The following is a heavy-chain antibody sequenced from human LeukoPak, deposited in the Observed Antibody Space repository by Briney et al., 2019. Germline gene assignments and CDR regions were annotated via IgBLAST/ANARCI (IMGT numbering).Heavy chain of an antibody. CDR2: IYSDGNT. D-gene: IGHD6-19*01. V-gene: IGHV3-53*01. CDR1: GFTVSSAY. Sequence: GGSLRLSCAASGFTVSSAYISWVRQAPGKGLEWLSAIYSDGNTYYADSVKGRFTIFRGNSKNMLYLQTNSLRADDTAVYYCARAPSGWYFDSWGQGTLVTVSS. J-gene: IGHJ4*02. CDR3: ARAPSGWYFDS.